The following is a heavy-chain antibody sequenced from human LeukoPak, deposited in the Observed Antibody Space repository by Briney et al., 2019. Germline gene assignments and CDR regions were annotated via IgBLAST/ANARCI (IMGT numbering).Heavy chain of an antibody. Sequence: GGSLRLSCVASGFTFSYNGMHWVRQAPGKGLEWVAFIRYDGSNKYYTDSVKDRFTISRDNSKNTLYLQMNSLRAEDTAVYYCAKVRVVFNWNYAYYFDSWGQGTLVTVSS. V-gene: IGHV3-30*02. CDR1: GFTFSYNG. CDR3: AKVRVVFNWNYAYYFDS. J-gene: IGHJ4*02. D-gene: IGHD1-7*01. CDR2: IRYDGSNK.